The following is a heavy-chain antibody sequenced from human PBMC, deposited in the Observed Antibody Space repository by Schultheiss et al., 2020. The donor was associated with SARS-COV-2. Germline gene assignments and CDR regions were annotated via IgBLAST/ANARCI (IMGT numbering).Heavy chain of an antibody. V-gene: IGHV3-9*01. J-gene: IGHJ6*02. CDR3: AKDNVGYYDSSGYYYYYYGMDV. D-gene: IGHD3-22*01. CDR2: ISWNSGSI. Sequence: SLKISCAASGFTFSSYAMHWVRQAPGKGLEWVSGISWNSGSIGYADSVKGRFTISRDNAKNSLYLQMNSLRAEDTALYYCAKDNVGYYDSSGYYYYYYGMDVWGQGTTVTVSS. CDR1: GFTFSSYA.